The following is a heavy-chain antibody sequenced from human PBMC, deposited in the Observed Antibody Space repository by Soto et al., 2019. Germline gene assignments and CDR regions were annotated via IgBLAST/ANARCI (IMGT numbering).Heavy chain of an antibody. CDR3: AKDKMTMMRDSVVVPADPSDY. V-gene: IGHV3-23*01. D-gene: IGHD2-2*01. CDR1: GFTFSSYA. Sequence: GGSLRLSCAASGFTFSSYAMSWVRQAPGKGLEWVSAISGSGGSTYYADSVKGRFTISRDNSKNTLYLQMNSLRAEDTAVYYCAKDKMTMMRDSVVVPADPSDYWGQGTLVTVSS. J-gene: IGHJ4*02. CDR2: ISGSGGST.